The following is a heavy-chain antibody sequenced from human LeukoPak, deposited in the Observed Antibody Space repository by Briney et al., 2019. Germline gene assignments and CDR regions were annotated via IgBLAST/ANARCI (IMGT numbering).Heavy chain of an antibody. J-gene: IGHJ4*02. D-gene: IGHD2-2*01. Sequence: GGSLRLSCAASGFTFSSYSMNWVRQAPGKGLEWVSYISSSRSTINYADSVKGRFTISRDNSKNTLYLQMNSLRAEDTAVYYCAGDCSSTSCYGFFDYWGQGTLVTVSS. CDR2: ISSSRSTI. CDR1: GFTFSSYS. V-gene: IGHV3-48*01. CDR3: AGDCSSTSCYGFFDY.